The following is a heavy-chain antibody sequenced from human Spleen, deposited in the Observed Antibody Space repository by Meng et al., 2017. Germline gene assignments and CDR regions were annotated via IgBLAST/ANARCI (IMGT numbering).Heavy chain of an antibody. V-gene: IGHV3-20*04. CDR3: ARDQGEDYAGHHYGMDV. D-gene: IGHD3-16*01. CDR1: GFTFDDYG. CDR2: INWNGGST. Sequence: GGSLRLSCAASGFTFDDYGMSWVRQAPGKGLEWVSGINWNGGSTGYADSVKGRFTISRDNSKNTLYLQMNSLRDEDTAVYYCARDQGEDYAGHHYGMDVWGQGTTVTVSS. J-gene: IGHJ6*02.